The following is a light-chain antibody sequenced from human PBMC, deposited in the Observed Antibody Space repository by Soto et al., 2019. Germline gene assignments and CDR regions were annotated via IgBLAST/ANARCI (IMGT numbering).Light chain of an antibody. CDR1: QSVSNY. J-gene: IGKJ3*01. CDR2: DAS. V-gene: IGKV3-11*01. Sequence: EVVLTQSRSTLSLSPGERATLSCRASQSVSNYLAWYQQKPGQAPRLLIYDASNRATGIPVRFSGSGSGTDFTLTISSLEPEDFAVYYCQQRTNWLFTFGPGTRVDIK. CDR3: QQRTNWLFT.